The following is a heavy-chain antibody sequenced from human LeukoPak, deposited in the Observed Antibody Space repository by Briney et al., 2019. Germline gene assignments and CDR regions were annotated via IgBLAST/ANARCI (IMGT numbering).Heavy chain of an antibody. CDR3: AREDGSGSYYLYYFDS. V-gene: IGHV3-21*01. D-gene: IGHD3-10*01. J-gene: IGHJ4*02. CDR2: ISSSSSYI. CDR1: GFTFSGYS. Sequence: GGSLRLSCAASGFTFSGYSMNWVRQAPGKGREGVSSISSSSSYIYYADSVKGRFTISRDNAKNSLYLQMNSLRAEDTAVYYCAREDGSGSYYLYYFDSWGQGTLVTVSS.